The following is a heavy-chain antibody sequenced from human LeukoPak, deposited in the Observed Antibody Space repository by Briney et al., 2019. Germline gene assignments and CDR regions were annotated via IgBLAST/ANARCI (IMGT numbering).Heavy chain of an antibody. J-gene: IGHJ6*02. CDR2: ISGSGGST. D-gene: IGHD4-17*01. Sequence: PGGSLRLSCAASGFMFSSYAMSWVRQAPGKGLEWVSAISGSGGSTYYADSVKGRFTISRDNSRNTLYLQMNSLRAEDTAVYYCAREGYGDNFSWVWGSVRWDPENYYYYGMDVWGQGTTVTVSS. V-gene: IGHV3-23*01. CDR3: AREGYGDNFSWVWGSVRWDPENYYYYGMDV. CDR1: GFMFSSYA.